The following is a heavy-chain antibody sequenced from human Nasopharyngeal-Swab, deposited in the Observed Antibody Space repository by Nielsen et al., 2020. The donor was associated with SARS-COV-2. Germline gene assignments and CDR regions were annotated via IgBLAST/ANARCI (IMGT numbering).Heavy chain of an antibody. CDR3: ARGGIGIVGASDAFDI. J-gene: IGHJ3*02. D-gene: IGHD1-26*01. CDR2: ISSSGSTI. Sequence: RQAPGKGLEWVSYISSSGSTIYYADSVKGRFTTSRDNAKNSLYLQMNSLRAEDTAVYYCARGGIGIVGASDAFDIWGQGTMVTVSS. V-gene: IGHV3-11*01.